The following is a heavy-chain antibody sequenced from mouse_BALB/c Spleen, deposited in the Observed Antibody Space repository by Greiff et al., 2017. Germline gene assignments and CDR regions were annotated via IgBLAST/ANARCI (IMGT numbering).Heavy chain of an antibody. V-gene: IGHV3-8*02. CDR2: ISYSGST. CDR3: ARGPIYYDYPNAMDY. D-gene: IGHD2-4*01. CDR1: GDSITSGY. J-gene: IGHJ4*01. Sequence: EVQLQESGPSLVKPSQTLSLTCSVTGDSITSGYWNWIRKFPGNKLEYMGYISYSGSTYYNPSLKSRISITRDTSKNQYYLQLNSVTTEDTATYYCARGPIYYDYPNAMDYWGQGTSVTVSS.